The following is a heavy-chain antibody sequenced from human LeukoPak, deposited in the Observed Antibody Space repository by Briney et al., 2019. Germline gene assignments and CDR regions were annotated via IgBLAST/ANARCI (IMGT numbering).Heavy chain of an antibody. CDR2: IYYSGST. V-gene: IGHV4-39*01. Sequence: PSETLSLTCTVSGGSISSSSYCWAWIRQPPGKGLEWIGSIYYSGSTYYNPSLKSRVTISVDTSKNQFSLKLSSVTAADTAVYYCARRTIGRFGDPRVYFDYWGQGTLVTVSS. CDR1: GGSISSSSYC. CDR3: ARRTIGRFGDPRVYFDY. J-gene: IGHJ4*02. D-gene: IGHD3-10*01.